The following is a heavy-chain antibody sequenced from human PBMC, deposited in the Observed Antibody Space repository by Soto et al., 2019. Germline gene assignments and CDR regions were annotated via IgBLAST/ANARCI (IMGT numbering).Heavy chain of an antibody. CDR2: IYSGGYT. CDR1: GFTVSNNY. Sequence: EVQLVESGGGLIQPGGSLRLSCAVSGFTVSNNYMSWVRQAPGKGLEGVSVIYSGGYTAYGDSVKGRFTISRDNSKNTLFLQKTTLRAADPGCYYWGSPPGGGGYWGQGTLVTVSS. J-gene: IGHJ4*02. CDR3: GSPPGGGGY. V-gene: IGHV3-53*01. D-gene: IGHD3-10*01.